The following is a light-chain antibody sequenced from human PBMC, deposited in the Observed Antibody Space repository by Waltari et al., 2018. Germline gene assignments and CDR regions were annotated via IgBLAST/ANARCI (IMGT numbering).Light chain of an antibody. CDR1: QSVSSSW. CDR2: GAS. Sequence: EIVLTQSPGTLSLSPGERATISCRASQSVSSSWLAWYQRKPGQAPRLLIYGASSRATGIPDRFSGSGSGTDFTLTISRLEPEDFAVYYCEQYGGSPITFGQGTRLEIK. CDR3: EQYGGSPIT. V-gene: IGKV3-20*01. J-gene: IGKJ5*01.